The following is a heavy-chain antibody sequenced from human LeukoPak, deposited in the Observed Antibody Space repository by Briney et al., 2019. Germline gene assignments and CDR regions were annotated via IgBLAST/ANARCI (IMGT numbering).Heavy chain of an antibody. CDR2: INPNSGGT. CDR1: GYTFTGYY. Sequence: ASVKVSCKASGYTFTGYYMHWVRQAPGQGLEWMGWINPNSGGTNYAQKFQGRVTMTRDTSISTAYMELSRLRSDDTAVYYCARDGMVRGARPYNWFDPWGQGTLVTVSS. J-gene: IGHJ5*02. CDR3: ARDGMVRGARPYNWFDP. D-gene: IGHD3-10*01. V-gene: IGHV1-2*02.